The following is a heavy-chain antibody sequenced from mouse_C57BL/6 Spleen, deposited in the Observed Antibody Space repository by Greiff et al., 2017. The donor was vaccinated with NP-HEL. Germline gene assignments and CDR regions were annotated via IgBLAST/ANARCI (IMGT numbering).Heavy chain of an antibody. V-gene: IGHV1-85*01. CDR1: GYTFTSYD. CDR2: IYPRDGST. J-gene: IGHJ4*01. D-gene: IGHD2-4*01. Sequence: VQRVESGPELVKPGASVKLSCKASGYTFTSYDINWVKQRPGQGLEWIGWIYPRDGSTKYNEKFKGKATLTVDTSSSTAYMELHSLRSEDSAVYFCARRGLGYYDYYYAMDYWGQGTSVTVSS. CDR3: ARRGLGYYDYYYAMDY.